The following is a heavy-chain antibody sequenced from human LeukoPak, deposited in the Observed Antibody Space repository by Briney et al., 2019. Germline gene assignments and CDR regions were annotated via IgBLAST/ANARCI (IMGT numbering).Heavy chain of an antibody. CDR1: GYTFSSYG. CDR3: ARARTALDY. J-gene: IGHJ4*02. CDR2: ISVYNGNT. Sequence: GASVKVSCKASGYTFSSYGLIWVRQAPGQGLEWMGWISVYNGNTNYAQNLQGRVTMTTDTSTSTVYMELRSLRSDDTAVYYCARARTALDYWGQGTLVTVSP. D-gene: IGHD2-2*01. V-gene: IGHV1-18*01.